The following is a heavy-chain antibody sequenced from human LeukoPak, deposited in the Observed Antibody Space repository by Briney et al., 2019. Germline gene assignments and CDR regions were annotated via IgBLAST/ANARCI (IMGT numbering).Heavy chain of an antibody. CDR1: GGSLSSGDSY. CDR3: ARGLRGWESASSQTYYFDY. CDR2: IYYSGST. Sequence: PSQTLSLTCTVSGGSLSSGDSYWGWIRQPPGTGLEWVGYIYYSGSTYYNPSLKSRVTISVNTSKNQFSLKLSSVTGADTAVYYCARGLRGWESASSQTYYFDYWGQGTLVTVSS. J-gene: IGHJ4*01. V-gene: IGHV4-30-4*01. D-gene: IGHD3-10*01.